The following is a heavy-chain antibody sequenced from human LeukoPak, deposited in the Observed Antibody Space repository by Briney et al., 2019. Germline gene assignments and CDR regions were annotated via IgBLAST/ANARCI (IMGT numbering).Heavy chain of an antibody. V-gene: IGHV3-23*01. D-gene: IGHD4-17*01. Sequence: HPGGTLRLSCGASEFNFRRFGISWVRQAPGKGLEWISAISGSGDSTYYASSVKGRFTISRDNSKNTLYLQMNSLRAEDTAVYYCAKPWREDGDYWSFNYWGQGTLVTVSS. CDR2: ISGSGDST. CDR3: AKPWREDGDYWSFNY. CDR1: EFNFRRFG. J-gene: IGHJ4*02.